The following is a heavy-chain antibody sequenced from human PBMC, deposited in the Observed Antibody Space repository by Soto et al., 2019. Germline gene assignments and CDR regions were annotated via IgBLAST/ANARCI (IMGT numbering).Heavy chain of an antibody. CDR1: GFTFSSYW. D-gene: IGHD3-3*01. CDR3: ARDMFGFLEWLGMDVRYGMDV. CDR2: IKQDGSEK. V-gene: IGHV3-7*01. J-gene: IGHJ6*02. Sequence: GGSLRLSCAASGFTFSSYWMSWVRQAPGKGLEWVANIKQDGSEKYYVDSVKGRFTISRDNAKNSLYLQMNSLRAEDTAVYYCARDMFGFLEWLGMDVRYGMDVWGQGTTVTVSS.